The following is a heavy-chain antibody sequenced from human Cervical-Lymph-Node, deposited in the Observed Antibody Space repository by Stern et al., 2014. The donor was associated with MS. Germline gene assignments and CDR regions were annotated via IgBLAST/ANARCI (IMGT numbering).Heavy chain of an antibody. CDR1: GYTFTSYG. J-gene: IGHJ3*02. CDR2: ISAYNVNT. Sequence: QVQLVQSGAEVKRPGASVQVSCKASGYTFTSYGISWVRQAPGKGLEWMGRISAYNVNTNKAQKLQCRVTMTTDTSTSTACMELGSLRSDDTAVYYCARGLLGSENAFDIWGQGTMVTVSS. D-gene: IGHD2-15*01. V-gene: IGHV1-18*01. CDR3: ARGLLGSENAFDI.